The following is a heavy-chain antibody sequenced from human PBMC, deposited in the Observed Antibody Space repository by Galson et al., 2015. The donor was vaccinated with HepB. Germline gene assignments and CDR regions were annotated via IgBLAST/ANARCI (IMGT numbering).Heavy chain of an antibody. CDR2: INPSGGST. Sequence: SVKVSCKASGYTFTSYYMHWVRQAPGQGLEWMGIINPSGGSTSYAQKFQGRVTMTRDTSTSTVYMELSSLRSEDTAVYYCARDLVETQRGSYYMDVWGKGTTVTVSS. CDR1: GYTFTSYY. CDR3: ARDLVETQRGSYYMDV. J-gene: IGHJ6*03. D-gene: IGHD6-6*01. V-gene: IGHV1-46*01.